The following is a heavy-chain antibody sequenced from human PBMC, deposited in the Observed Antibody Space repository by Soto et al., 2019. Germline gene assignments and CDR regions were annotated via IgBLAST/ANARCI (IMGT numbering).Heavy chain of an antibody. CDR1: GGSVSSYY. J-gene: IGHJ4*02. CDR2: IHYSGSTRGST. CDR3: ARARYSTGQFDF. D-gene: IGHD6-19*01. Sequence: SETLSLTCTVSGGSVSSYYWSWIRIRQPPGKGLEWIGYIHYSGSTRGSTNYNPSLKSRVTISVDTSKNQFSLNLRSVTAADTAVYYCARARYSTGQFDFWGQGTLVTGSS. V-gene: IGHV4-59*02.